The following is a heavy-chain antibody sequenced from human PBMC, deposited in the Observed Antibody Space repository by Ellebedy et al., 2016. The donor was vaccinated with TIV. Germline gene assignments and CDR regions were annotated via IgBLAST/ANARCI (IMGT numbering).Heavy chain of an antibody. V-gene: IGHV3-33*08. CDR3: ARQSGEDDWYFDL. Sequence: PSETLSLTCAVYGGSFSGYYWSWILQAPGKGLEWVAVIWYDGSNKYYADSVKGRFTISRDNSKNTLYLQMNSLRAEDTAVYYCARQSGEDDWYFDLWGRGTLVTVSS. CDR1: GGSFSGYY. J-gene: IGHJ2*01. CDR2: IWYDGSNK. D-gene: IGHD3-10*01.